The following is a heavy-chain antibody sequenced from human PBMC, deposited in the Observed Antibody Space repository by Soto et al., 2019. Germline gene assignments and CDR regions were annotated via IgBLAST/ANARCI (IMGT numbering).Heavy chain of an antibody. D-gene: IGHD3-10*01. V-gene: IGHV1-18*01. CDR2: ISAYNGNT. CDR3: AGDRAEGSGSYSDLGY. J-gene: IGHJ4*02. Sequence: QVQLVQSGAEVKKPGASVKVSCKASGYTFTSYGISWVRQAPGQGLEWMGWISAYNGNTNQAQKLQGRVTMTPDTSTSTAYMELRSLRFDDTAVYYCAGDRAEGSGSYSDLGYWGQGTLVTVSS. CDR1: GYTFTSYG.